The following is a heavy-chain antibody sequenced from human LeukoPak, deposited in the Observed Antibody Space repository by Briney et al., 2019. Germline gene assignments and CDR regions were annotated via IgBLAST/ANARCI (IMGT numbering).Heavy chain of an antibody. V-gene: IGHV1-18*01. CDR2: IRAYNGDT. CDR1: GYTFNIFV. D-gene: IGHD6-19*01. CDR3: ARDPSNTSGWYIYFDY. J-gene: IGHJ4*02. Sequence: ASAKVSWKASGYTFNIFVISWARQAPGQGLGLVGWIRAYNGDTHYAQRFQGRVTLTIDTSTSTAYMELRNLRSDDTAMYYCARDPSNTSGWYIYFDYWGQGTLVTVSS.